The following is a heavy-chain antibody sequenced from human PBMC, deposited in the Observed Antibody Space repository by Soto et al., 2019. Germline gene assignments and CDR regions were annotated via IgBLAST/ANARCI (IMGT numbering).Heavy chain of an antibody. Sequence: PSETLSLTCAVYGGSFSGYYWSWIRQPPGKGLEWIGEINHSGSTNYNPSLKSRVTISVDTSKNQFSLKLSSVTAADTAVYYCARRRVYCRGGSCYSHYSDYWGQGTLVTVSS. CDR1: GGSFSGYY. V-gene: IGHV4-34*01. CDR3: ARRRVYCRGGSCYSHYSDY. D-gene: IGHD2-15*01. CDR2: INHSGST. J-gene: IGHJ4*02.